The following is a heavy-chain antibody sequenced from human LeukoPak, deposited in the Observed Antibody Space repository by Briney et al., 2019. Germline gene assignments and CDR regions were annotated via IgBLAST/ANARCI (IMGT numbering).Heavy chain of an antibody. J-gene: IGHJ1*01. Sequence: SVKVSCKASGGTFSSYAISWVRQAPGQGLEWMGGIIPIFGTANYAQKFQGRVTMTRDTSTSTVYMELSSLRSEDTAVYYCAREGYSSSFQHWGQGTLVTVSS. CDR1: GGTFSSYA. CDR2: IIPIFGTA. D-gene: IGHD6-13*01. CDR3: AREGYSSSFQH. V-gene: IGHV1-69*05.